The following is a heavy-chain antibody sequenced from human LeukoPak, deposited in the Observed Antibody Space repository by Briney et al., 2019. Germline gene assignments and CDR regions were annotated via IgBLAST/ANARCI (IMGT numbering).Heavy chain of an antibody. CDR2: LDPNSGGT. CDR1: GYTFTGYY. J-gene: IGHJ5*02. V-gene: IGHV1-2*02. D-gene: IGHD3-10*01. CDR3: ARDPGDYYGSGSYLNP. Sequence: ASVKVSCKASGYTFTGYYMHWVRQAPGQGLEWMGWLDPNSGGTNYAQNFRGRVTMTRDTSISTAYMEVSRLTSDDTAVYYCARDPGDYYGSGSYLNPWGQGTLVTVSS.